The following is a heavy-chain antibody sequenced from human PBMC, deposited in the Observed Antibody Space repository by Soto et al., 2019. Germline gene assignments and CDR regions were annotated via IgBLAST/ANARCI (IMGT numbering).Heavy chain of an antibody. Sequence: SETLSLTCTVSGGSISSYYWSWIRQPPGKGLEWIGYIYYSGRTNYNPSLKSRVTISVDTSKNQFSLKLSSVTAADTAVYYCARDRAAAGRTFLDYWGQGTLVTVS. CDR3: ARDRAAAGRTFLDY. V-gene: IGHV4-59*01. CDR1: GGSISSYY. J-gene: IGHJ4*02. CDR2: IYYSGRT. D-gene: IGHD6-13*01.